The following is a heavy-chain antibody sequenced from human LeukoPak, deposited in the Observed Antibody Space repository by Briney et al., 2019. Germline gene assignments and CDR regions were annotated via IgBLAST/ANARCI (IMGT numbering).Heavy chain of an antibody. Sequence: GGSLRLSCAAPGFTFSSYAMSWVRQAPGKGLEWVSAISGSGTSTYYADSVKGRFTISRDNSKNTLYLQMNSLRAEDTAVYYCAKGSGSGSFAGFDYWGQGTLVTVSS. CDR2: ISGSGTST. D-gene: IGHD3-10*01. CDR1: GFTFSSYA. J-gene: IGHJ4*02. CDR3: AKGSGSGSFAGFDY. V-gene: IGHV3-23*01.